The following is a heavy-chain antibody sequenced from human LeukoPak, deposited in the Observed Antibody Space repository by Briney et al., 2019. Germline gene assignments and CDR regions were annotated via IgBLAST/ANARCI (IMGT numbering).Heavy chain of an antibody. V-gene: IGHV4-59*08. CDR2: IYYSGST. CDR3: ARHSYSYCSGGSCSSFDY. CDR1: GGSISSYY. D-gene: IGHD2-15*01. Sequence: SETLSLTCTVSGGSISSYYWSWIRQPPGKGLEWIGYIYYSGSTNYNPFLKSRVTISVDTSKNQFSLKLSSVTAADTAVYYCARHSYSYCSGGSCSSFDYWGQGTLVTVSS. J-gene: IGHJ4*02.